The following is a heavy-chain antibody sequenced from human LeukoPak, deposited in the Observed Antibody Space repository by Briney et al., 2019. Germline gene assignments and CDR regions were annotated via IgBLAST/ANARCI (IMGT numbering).Heavy chain of an antibody. J-gene: IGHJ4*02. CDR3: ARGYSSREMATIPYDY. V-gene: IGHV4-34*01. D-gene: IGHD5-24*01. Sequence: SETLSLTCAVYGGSFSGYYWSWIRQPPGKGLEWIGEINHSGSTNYNPSLKSRVTISVDTSKNQFSLKLSSVPAADTAVYYCARGYSSREMATIPYDYWGQGTLVTVSS. CDR1: GGSFSGYY. CDR2: INHSGST.